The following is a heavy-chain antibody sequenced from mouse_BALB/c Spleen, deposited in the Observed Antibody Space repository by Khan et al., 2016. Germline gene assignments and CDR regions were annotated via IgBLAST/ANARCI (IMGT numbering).Heavy chain of an antibody. CDR3: ARRGYYGSIDY. CDR2: IDPANGNT. CDR1: GFNIKDTY. V-gene: IGHV14-3*02. J-gene: IGHJ2*01. Sequence: VQLQQSGAELVKPGASVKLSCTASGFNIKDTYMHWVKQRPEQGLEWIGRIDPANGNTKYDPKFQGKATITADTSSNTAYLQLSSLTSEDTAVCYCARRGYYGSIDYWGQGTTLTVSS. D-gene: IGHD1-1*01.